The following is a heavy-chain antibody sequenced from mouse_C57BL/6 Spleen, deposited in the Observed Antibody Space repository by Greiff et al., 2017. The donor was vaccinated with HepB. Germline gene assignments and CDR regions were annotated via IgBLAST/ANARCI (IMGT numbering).Heavy chain of an antibody. CDR1: GYSFTGYY. CDR2: INPSTGGT. J-gene: IGHJ4*01. Sequence: EVQGVESGPELVKPGASVKISCKASGYSFTGYYMNWVKQSPEKSLEWIGEINPSTGGTTYNQKFKAKATLTVDKSSSTAYMQLKSLTSEDSAVYYCARRDAMDYWGQGTSVTVSS. CDR3: ARRDAMDY. V-gene: IGHV1-42*01.